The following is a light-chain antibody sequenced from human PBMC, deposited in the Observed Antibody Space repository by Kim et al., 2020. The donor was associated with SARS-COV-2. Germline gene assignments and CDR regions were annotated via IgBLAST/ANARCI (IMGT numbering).Light chain of an antibody. J-gene: IGLJ2*01. Sequence: KPAEVSVGGNSIGSKSVLWYQQKSGQAPVLVIYYDSDRPSGIPERFSGSNSGNTATLTISRVEAGDEADYYCQVWDSSSDHRVVFGGGTKVTVL. V-gene: IGLV3-21*04. CDR2: YDS. CDR3: QVWDSSSDHRVV. CDR1: SIGSKS.